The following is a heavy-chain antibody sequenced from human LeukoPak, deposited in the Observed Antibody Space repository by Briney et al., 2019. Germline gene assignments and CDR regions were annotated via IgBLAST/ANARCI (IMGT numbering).Heavy chain of an antibody. CDR1: GGSISSYY. D-gene: IGHD3-10*01. CDR3: ARREGGSGGRFWFDP. J-gene: IGHJ5*02. CDR2: IYYSGST. Sequence: PSETLSLTCTVSGGSISSYYWSWIRQPPGKGLDWIGHIYYSGSTNYNPSLKSRVTISVDTSKNQFSLKMSSATAADTAVYYCARREGGSGGRFWFDPWGQGTLVTVSS. V-gene: IGHV4-59*08.